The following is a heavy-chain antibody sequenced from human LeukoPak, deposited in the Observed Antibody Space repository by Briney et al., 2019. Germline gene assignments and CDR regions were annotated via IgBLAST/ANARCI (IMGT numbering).Heavy chain of an antibody. J-gene: IGHJ4*02. CDR2: IYPRDSEI. CDR3: VRRGRYCSGDRCYFLFDY. CDR1: GYSFNTYW. Sequence: GESLKISCKGSGYSFNTYWIGWVHQRPGEALEWMGIIYPRDSEIRYGPSFQGQVTISADKSSRTAYLQWISLKASDTAIYYCVRRGRYCSGDRCYFLFDYWGQGTLVTVS. D-gene: IGHD2-15*01. V-gene: IGHV5-51*07.